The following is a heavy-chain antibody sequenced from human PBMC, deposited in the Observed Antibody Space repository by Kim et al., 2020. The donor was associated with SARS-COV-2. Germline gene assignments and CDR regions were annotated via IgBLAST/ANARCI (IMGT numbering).Heavy chain of an antibody. CDR3: ARDRVASYDSSGYYLVGC. V-gene: IGHV1-46*01. CDR1: GYTFTSYY. J-gene: IGHJ4*02. D-gene: IGHD3-22*01. CDR2: INPSGGST. Sequence: ASVKVSCKASGYTFTSYYMHWVRQAPGQGLEWMGIINPSGGSTSYAQKFQGRVTMTRDTSTSTVYMELSSLRSEDTAVYYCARDRVASYDSSGYYLVGCWGQGTLGTVSS.